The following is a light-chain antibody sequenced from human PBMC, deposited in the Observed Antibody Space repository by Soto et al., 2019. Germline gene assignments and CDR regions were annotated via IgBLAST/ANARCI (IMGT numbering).Light chain of an antibody. CDR3: QQNNNWPSFT. Sequence: EIVLTQSPATLSLSPGERATLSCRASQSVSTNLDWYQQKPGQAPRLLIYDASNRANDIPARFSGSGSCTDFNLTISSLQPEDFAVYYCQQNNNWPSFTFGPGTKVDI. V-gene: IGKV3-11*01. CDR2: DAS. CDR1: QSVSTN. J-gene: IGKJ3*01.